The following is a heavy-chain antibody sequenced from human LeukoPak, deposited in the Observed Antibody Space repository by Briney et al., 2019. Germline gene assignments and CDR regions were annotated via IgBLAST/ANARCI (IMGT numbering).Heavy chain of an antibody. CDR2: IRYDGSNK. V-gene: IGHV3-30*02. Sequence: GRSLRLSCAASGFTFSSYGMHWVRQAPGKGLEWVAFIRYDGSNKYYADSVKGRFTISRDNSKNTLYLQMNSLRAEDTAVYYCAKVGPLAFYYMDVWGKGTTVTVSS. J-gene: IGHJ6*03. CDR3: AKVGPLAFYYMDV. CDR1: GFTFSSYG. D-gene: IGHD3-10*01.